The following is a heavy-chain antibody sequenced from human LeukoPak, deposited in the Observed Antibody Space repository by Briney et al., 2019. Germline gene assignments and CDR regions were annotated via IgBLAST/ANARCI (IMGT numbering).Heavy chain of an antibody. V-gene: IGHV5-51*01. Sequence: GESLKISCKGSGYSFTSYWIGWARQMPGKGLEWMGIIYPGDSDTRYSPSFQGQVTISADKSISTAYLQWSSLKASDTALYYCARTVEMATSYSDYWGQGTLVTVSS. CDR1: GYSFTSYW. CDR2: IYPGDSDT. D-gene: IGHD5-24*01. CDR3: ARTVEMATSYSDY. J-gene: IGHJ4*02.